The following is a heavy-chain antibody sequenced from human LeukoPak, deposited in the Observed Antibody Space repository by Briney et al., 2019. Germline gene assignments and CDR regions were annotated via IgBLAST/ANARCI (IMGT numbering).Heavy chain of an antibody. CDR2: ISGSGGSK. Sequence: GGTLRLSCAASGFTFSSYAMSWVRQAPGKGLEWVSAISGSGGSKYYADSVKGRFTISRDNSKNTLYLQMNRLRAEDTAVYYCAKVVVGDDFWSGYYSDYWGQGTLVTVSS. J-gene: IGHJ4*02. CDR3: AKVVVGDDFWSGYYSDY. V-gene: IGHV3-23*01. D-gene: IGHD3-3*01. CDR1: GFTFSSYA.